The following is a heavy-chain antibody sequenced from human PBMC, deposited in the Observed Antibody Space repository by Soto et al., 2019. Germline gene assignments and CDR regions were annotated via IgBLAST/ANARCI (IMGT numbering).Heavy chain of an antibody. Sequence: GGSLRLSCAASGFTFSNYGMHWVRQAPGKGLEWVSYISSSTIYYADSVKGRFTISRDNAKNSLYLQMNSLRAEDTAVYYCARDAPPDDYWGQGTLVTVSS. V-gene: IGHV3-48*01. CDR3: ARDAPPDDY. CDR2: ISSSTI. J-gene: IGHJ4*02. CDR1: GFTFSNYG.